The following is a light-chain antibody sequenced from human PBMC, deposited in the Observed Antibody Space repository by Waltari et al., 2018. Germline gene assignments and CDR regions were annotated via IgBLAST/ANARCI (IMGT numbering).Light chain of an antibody. CDR3: QHYDSYPPT. J-gene: IGKJ4*01. V-gene: IGKV1-16*02. Sequence: DIQMTQSPSSVSASGGGRVTMTCRAREGVMNRVAWFQQKPGKAPKYLIYSPSTLESGVPSKFSGSGSGTDFTLTISSLQPEDFATYYCQHYDSYPPTFGGGTTVEI. CDR2: SPS. CDR1: EGVMNR.